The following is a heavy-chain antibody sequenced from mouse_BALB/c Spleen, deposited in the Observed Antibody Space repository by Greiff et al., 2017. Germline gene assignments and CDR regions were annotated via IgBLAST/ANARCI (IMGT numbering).Heavy chain of an antibody. D-gene: IGHD2-4*01. J-gene: IGHJ4*01. V-gene: IGHV1S81*02. Sequence: QVQLQQPGAELVKPGASVKLSCKASGYTFTSYWMHWVKQRPGQGLEWIGEINPSNGRTNYNEKFKSKATLTVDKSSSTAYMQLSSLTSEDSAVYYCADYDYEGAMDYWGQGTSVTVSS. CDR1: GYTFTSYW. CDR3: ADYDYEGAMDY. CDR2: INPSNGRT.